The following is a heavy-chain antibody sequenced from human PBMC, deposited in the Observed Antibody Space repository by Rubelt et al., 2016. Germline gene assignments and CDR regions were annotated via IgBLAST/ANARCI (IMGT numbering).Heavy chain of an antibody. D-gene: IGHD2/OR15-2a*01. V-gene: IGHV4-31*03. CDR2: IYYSGST. Sequence: QPQLQESGPGLVKPSETLSLTCTVSGGSISSSSYYWGWIRQPPGKGLEWIGYIYYSGSTYYNPSLKSRVTISVDTSKNQFSLKLSSVTAADTAVYYCARDSGSRIFDYWGQGTLVTVSS. CDR1: GGSISSSSYY. J-gene: IGHJ4*02. CDR3: ARDSGSRIFDY.